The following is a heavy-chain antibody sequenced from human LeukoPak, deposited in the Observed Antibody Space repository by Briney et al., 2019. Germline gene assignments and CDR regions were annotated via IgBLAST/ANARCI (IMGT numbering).Heavy chain of an antibody. J-gene: IGHJ4*02. V-gene: IGHV4-61*01. D-gene: IGHD2-15*01. CDR3: ARATVMGGGPFVDY. CDR1: GGSVSSGSYY. Sequence: NPSETLSLTCTVSGGSVSSGSYYWSWIRQPPGKGLEWIGYIYYSGSTNYNPSLKSRVTISVDTSKNQFSMKLSSVTAADTAVYYCARATVMGGGPFVDYWGQGTLVTVSS. CDR2: IYYSGST.